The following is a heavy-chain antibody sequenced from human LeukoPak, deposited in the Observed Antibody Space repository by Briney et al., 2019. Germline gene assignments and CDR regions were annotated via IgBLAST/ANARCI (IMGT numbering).Heavy chain of an antibody. CDR1: GFTFSSYA. CDR3: ARPPTYYYDSSGLNWFDP. J-gene: IGHJ5*02. D-gene: IGHD3-22*01. Sequence: PGGSLRLSCAASGFTFSSYAMHWVRQAPGKGLEWVAVISYDGSNKYYADSVKGRFTISRDNSKNTLYLQMNSLRAEDTAVYYCARPPTYYYDSSGLNWFDPWGQGTLVTVSS. CDR2: ISYDGSNK. V-gene: IGHV3-30*19.